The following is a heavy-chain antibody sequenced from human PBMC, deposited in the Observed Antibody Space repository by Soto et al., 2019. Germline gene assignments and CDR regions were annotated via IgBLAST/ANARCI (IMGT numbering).Heavy chain of an antibody. J-gene: IGHJ6*02. Sequence: EVQLVESGGGLIQPGGSLRLSCAASGFTVSNTQMRWVRQAPGKGLEWVAVIYSDGSTYHADSVKGRFSISRDNSKNTLYLQMNSLRVEDTAVHYCARHGIINSGRCGMDVWGQGTTVTVS. D-gene: IGHD1-26*01. CDR2: IYSDGST. V-gene: IGHV3-53*02. CDR3: ARHGIINSGRCGMDV. CDR1: GFTVSNTQ.